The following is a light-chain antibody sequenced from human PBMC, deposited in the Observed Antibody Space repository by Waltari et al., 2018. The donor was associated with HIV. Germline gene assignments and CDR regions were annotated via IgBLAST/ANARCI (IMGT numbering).Light chain of an antibody. J-gene: IGLJ2*01. Sequence: QSALTQPASVSGSPGHSMTISCTGTSSDVGGYNFVSWYQQPPGRAPKLRLYDFGKPPSRVSNRFSGPKSGNTASLTISGLRAEDEADYYCSSYAGRNTVFGGGTMLTVL. CDR3: SSYAGRNTV. CDR2: DFG. V-gene: IGLV2-14*03. CDR1: SSDVGGYNF.